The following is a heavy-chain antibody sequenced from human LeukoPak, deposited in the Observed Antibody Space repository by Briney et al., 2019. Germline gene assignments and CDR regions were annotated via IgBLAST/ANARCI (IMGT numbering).Heavy chain of an antibody. D-gene: IGHD4/OR15-4a*01. J-gene: IGHJ5*02. CDR1: GYTFRDYG. Sequence: GASVKVSCKTSGYTFRDYGITWVRHAPGQGLEWMGWIRNDNGHREYAQKIQGRVTKTRDTSTSTGYMEPRSLTMDDTAVYYCARVTMVTASPWSWGPKKIGQEVNWLDPWGQGTLVTVSS. V-gene: IGHV1-18*01. CDR2: IRNDNGHR. CDR3: ARVTMVTASPWSWGPKKIGQEVNWLDP.